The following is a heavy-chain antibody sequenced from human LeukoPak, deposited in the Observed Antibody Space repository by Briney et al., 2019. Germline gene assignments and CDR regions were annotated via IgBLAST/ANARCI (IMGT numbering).Heavy chain of an antibody. Sequence: GGSLRLSCAASGFTFSSYAMSLVRQAPGKGLEWVSAISGSGGSTYYADSVKGRFTISRDNSKNTLYLQMNSLRAEDTAVYYCAKANPGYDYVWGSYRLDYWGQGTLVTVSS. V-gene: IGHV3-23*01. D-gene: IGHD3-16*02. CDR1: GFTFSSYA. CDR3: AKANPGYDYVWGSYRLDY. J-gene: IGHJ4*02. CDR2: ISGSGGST.